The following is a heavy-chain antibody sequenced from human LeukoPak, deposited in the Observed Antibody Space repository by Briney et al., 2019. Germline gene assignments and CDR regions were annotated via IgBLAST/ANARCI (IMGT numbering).Heavy chain of an antibody. CDR2: IYTSGST. CDR1: GGSISSGSYY. J-gene: IGHJ5*02. V-gene: IGHV4-61*02. D-gene: IGHD6-13*01. CDR3: ARDSSSWYGWFDP. Sequence: TASETLSLTCTVSGGSISSGSYYWSWIRQPAGKGLEWIGRIYTSGSTNYNPSLKSRVTISVDTSKNQFSLKLSSVTAADTAVYYCARDSSSWYGWFDPWGQGTLVTVSS.